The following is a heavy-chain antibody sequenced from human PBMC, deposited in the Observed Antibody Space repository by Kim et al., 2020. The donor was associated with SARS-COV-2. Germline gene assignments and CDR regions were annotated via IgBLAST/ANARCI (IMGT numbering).Heavy chain of an antibody. V-gene: IGHV3-74*01. Sequence: RFSISRDNAKNTLYLQMNSLRAEDTAVYYCARDLLVDRWGRWYYYYGMDVWGQGTTVTVSS. J-gene: IGHJ6*02. CDR3: ARDLLVDRWGRWYYYYGMDV. D-gene: IGHD2-15*01.